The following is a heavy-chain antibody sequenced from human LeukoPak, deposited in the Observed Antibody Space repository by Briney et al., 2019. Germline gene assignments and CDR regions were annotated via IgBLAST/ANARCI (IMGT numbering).Heavy chain of an antibody. J-gene: IGHJ4*02. V-gene: IGHV1-8*01. CDR1: GGTFTSYD. CDR2: MNPNSGNT. D-gene: IGHD3-22*01. Sequence: ASVKVSCKASGGTFTSYDINWVRQATGQGLEWMGWMNPNSGNTGYAQKFQGRVTMTRNTSISTAYMELSSLRSEDTAVYYCARGREHYDSSGYYHSPVDYWGQGTLVTVSS. CDR3: ARGREHYDSSGYYHSPVDY.